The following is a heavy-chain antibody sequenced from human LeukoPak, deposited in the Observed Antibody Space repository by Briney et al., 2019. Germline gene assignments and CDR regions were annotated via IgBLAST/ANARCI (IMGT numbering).Heavy chain of an antibody. CDR1: GGSISSGSYY. D-gene: IGHD6-19*01. V-gene: IGHV4-61*02. CDR3: RGGWDRYNWFDP. Sequence: PSETLSLTCTVSGGSISSGSYYWSWIRQPAGKGLEWIGRIYTSGSTNYNPSLKSRVTISVDTSKNQFSLKLSSVTAADTAVYYCRGGWDRYNWFDPWGQGTLVTVSS. CDR2: IYTSGST. J-gene: IGHJ5*02.